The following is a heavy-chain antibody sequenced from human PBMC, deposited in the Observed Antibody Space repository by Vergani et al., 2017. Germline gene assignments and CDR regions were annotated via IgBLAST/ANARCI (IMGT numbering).Heavy chain of an antibody. V-gene: IGHV3-43*01. J-gene: IGHJ5*02. CDR3: VRGGRGDHGDFWSRLGP. CDR2: ISWDGGST. CDR1: GFTFDDYT. Sequence: EVQLVESGGVVVQPGGSLRLSCAASGFTFDDYTMHWVRQAPGKGLEWVSLISWDGGSTYYADSVKGRFTISRDNSKNSLYLQMNSLRPDDTAVYYCVRGGRGDHGDFWSRLGPWGQGTRVIVSS. D-gene: IGHD3-3*01.